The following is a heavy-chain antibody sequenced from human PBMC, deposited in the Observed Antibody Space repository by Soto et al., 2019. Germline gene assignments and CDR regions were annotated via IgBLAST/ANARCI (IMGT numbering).Heavy chain of an antibody. D-gene: IGHD6-25*01. CDR1: GGSISSYY. V-gene: IGHV4-59*08. CDR2: IYYSGST. Sequence: SETLSLTCTVSGGSISSYYWSWIRQPPGKGLEWIGYIYYSGSTNYNPSLKSRVTISVDTSKNQFSLKLSPVTAADTAVYYCARHGYKDYYFDYWGQGTLVTVSS. J-gene: IGHJ4*02. CDR3: ARHGYKDYYFDY.